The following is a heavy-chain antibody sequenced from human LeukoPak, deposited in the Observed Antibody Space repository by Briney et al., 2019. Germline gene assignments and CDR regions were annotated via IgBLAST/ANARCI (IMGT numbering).Heavy chain of an antibody. Sequence: PGGSLRLSCAASGFTFSSYSMNWVRQAPGKGLEWVSYISSSSSIIYYADSVKGRFTISRDNAKNSLYLQMKSLRAEDTAVYYCAKFPSLFQTVDAFDIWGQGTMVTVSS. D-gene: IGHD2-21*01. CDR2: ISSSSSII. CDR3: AKFPSLFQTVDAFDI. CDR1: GFTFSSYS. J-gene: IGHJ3*02. V-gene: IGHV3-48*01.